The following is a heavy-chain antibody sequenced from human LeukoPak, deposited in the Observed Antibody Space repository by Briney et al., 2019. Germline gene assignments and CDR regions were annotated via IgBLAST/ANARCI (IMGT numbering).Heavy chain of an antibody. CDR2: ISGSGGST. CDR1: GFTFSSYA. J-gene: IGHJ4*02. CDR3: AKGYSGYEYYFDY. Sequence: QSGGSLRLSCAASGFTFSSYAMSWVRQAPGKGLEWVSAISGSGGSTYYADSVKGRFTISRDNSKNTLYLQMNSLRAEDTAVYYCAKGYSGYEYYFDYWGQGTLATVSS. D-gene: IGHD5-12*01. V-gene: IGHV3-23*01.